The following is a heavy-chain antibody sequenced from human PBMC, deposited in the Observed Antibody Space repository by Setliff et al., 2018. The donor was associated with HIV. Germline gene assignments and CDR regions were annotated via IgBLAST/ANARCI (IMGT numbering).Heavy chain of an antibody. Sequence: GESLKISCRGSGYSFTSYWIGWVRQMPGKGLEWMGIIYPADSDTRYSPSFQGQVTISADKSMDTAYLQWSSLKASDTAMYYCTRHSTDPWSLLDYWGQGTLVTVSS. V-gene: IGHV5-51*01. CDR1: GYSFTSYW. D-gene: IGHD1-1*01. CDR3: TRHSTDPWSLLDY. J-gene: IGHJ4*02. CDR2: IYPADSDT.